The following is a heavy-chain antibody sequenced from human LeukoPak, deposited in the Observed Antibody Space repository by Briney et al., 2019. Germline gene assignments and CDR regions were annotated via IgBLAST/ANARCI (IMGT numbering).Heavy chain of an antibody. CDR3: ARGYCSGGSCYSVPDY. V-gene: IGHV1-2*02. CDR1: GYTFTGYY. D-gene: IGHD2-15*01. Sequence: GASVKVSCKASGYTFTGYYMHWVRQAPGQGLEWMGWINPNSGGTNYAQKFQGRVTMTRDTSISTAYMELSRLRSDDTAVYYCARGYCSGGSCYSVPDYWGQGTLVTVSS. J-gene: IGHJ4*02. CDR2: INPNSGGT.